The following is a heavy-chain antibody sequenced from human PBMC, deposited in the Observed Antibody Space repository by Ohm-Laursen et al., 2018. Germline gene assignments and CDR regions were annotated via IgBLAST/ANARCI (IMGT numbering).Heavy chain of an antibody. CDR1: GYTFGSYD. CDR3: AREVTTVTTFWYFDL. Sequence: SVKVSCNASGYTFGSYDIIWVRQATGQGLEWMGWMNPNSGNTGYAQKFQGRVTMTRNTSISTAYMELSSLRSEDTAVYYCAREVTTVTTFWYFDLWGRGTLVTVSS. J-gene: IGHJ2*01. CDR2: MNPNSGNT. D-gene: IGHD4-17*01. V-gene: IGHV1-8*01.